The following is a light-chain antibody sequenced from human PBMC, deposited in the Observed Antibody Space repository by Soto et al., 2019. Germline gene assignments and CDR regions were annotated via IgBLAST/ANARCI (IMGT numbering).Light chain of an antibody. J-gene: IGLJ1*01. CDR1: SSNIGNNY. CDR3: GTWDSSLSAYV. Sequence: QSVLTQPPSVSAAPGQKVTISCSGSSSNIGNNYVSCYQQLPGTAPTLLIYDNNKRPSGIPDRFSASKSGTSATLGITGLQTGDEADYYCGTWDSSLSAYVFGTGTKVTVL. V-gene: IGLV1-51*01. CDR2: DNN.